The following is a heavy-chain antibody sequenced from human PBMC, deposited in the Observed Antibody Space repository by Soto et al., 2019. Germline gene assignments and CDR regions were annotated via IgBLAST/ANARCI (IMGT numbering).Heavy chain of an antibody. V-gene: IGHV4-34*01. D-gene: IGHD3-10*01. J-gene: IGHJ4*02. CDR2: INHSGTT. Sequence: QVQLQQWGAGLLKPSETLSLTCAVYGGSFSNYYWSWIRQPPGKGLQWIGEINHSGTTNYNPSLKSRVTISIDTSKKQFSLKLSSVTAADTAVYYCARGWGAMFRGEALWGQGTLVTVSS. CDR3: ARGWGAMFRGEAL. CDR1: GGSFSNYY.